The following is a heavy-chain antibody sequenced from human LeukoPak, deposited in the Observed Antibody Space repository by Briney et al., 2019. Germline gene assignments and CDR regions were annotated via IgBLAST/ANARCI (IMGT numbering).Heavy chain of an antibody. J-gene: IGHJ3*02. CDR2: NNLNTGDT. CDR1: GYTFTGHY. Sequence: ASVKVSCKASGYTFTGHYMHWVRQAPGQGLEWMGWNNLNTGDTNYAQKFQGWVTMTRDTSISTAYMELSRLRSDDTAVYYCARSEDIVVVPAAMDMGNAFDIWGQGTMVTVSS. D-gene: IGHD2-2*01. V-gene: IGHV1-2*04. CDR3: ARSEDIVVVPAAMDMGNAFDI.